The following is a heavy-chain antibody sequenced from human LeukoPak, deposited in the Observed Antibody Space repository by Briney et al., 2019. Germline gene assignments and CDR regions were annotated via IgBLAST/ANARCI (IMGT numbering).Heavy chain of an antibody. CDR1: GFTFSSYW. CDR3: ARELRTFDS. V-gene: IGHV3-7*01. D-gene: IGHD3-16*01. J-gene: IGHJ4*02. Sequence: PGGSLRLSCAASGFTFSSYWMTWVRQAPGKGLEWVANIKHNGDELNYVGSVEGRFTISRDNAKNSLYLHMTSLRAEDTAVYYCARELRTFDSWGQATLVTVSS. CDR2: IKHNGDEL.